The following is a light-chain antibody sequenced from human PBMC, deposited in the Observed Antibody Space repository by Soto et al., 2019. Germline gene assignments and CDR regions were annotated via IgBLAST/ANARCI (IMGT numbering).Light chain of an antibody. Sequence: EIVMTQSPATLSVSPGERATLSCSASQSVSSDLAWYHQKPGQAPRLLIYGAYTRATGITARFSGSGSGTEFTLTINSLQSEDFAVYYCQPYNNWPRTVGPVTQVEIK. J-gene: IGKJ1*01. CDR1: QSVSSD. CDR2: GAY. CDR3: QPYNNWPRT. V-gene: IGKV3-15*01.